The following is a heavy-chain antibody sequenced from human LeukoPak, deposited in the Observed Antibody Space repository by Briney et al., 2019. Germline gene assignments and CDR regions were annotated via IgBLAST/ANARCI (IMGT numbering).Heavy chain of an antibody. CDR3: ARDLIPRITIFGAPGDY. J-gene: IGHJ4*02. V-gene: IGHV3-74*01. CDR2: INTDGSST. CDR1: GFTFSSYW. D-gene: IGHD3-3*01. Sequence: GGAPRLSCAAPGFTFSSYWMHWGRQAPGKGVGWGSRINTDGSSTSYADSVKGRFTISRDNAKNTLYLQMSSLRAEDTAVYYCARDLIPRITIFGAPGDYWGQGTLVTVSS.